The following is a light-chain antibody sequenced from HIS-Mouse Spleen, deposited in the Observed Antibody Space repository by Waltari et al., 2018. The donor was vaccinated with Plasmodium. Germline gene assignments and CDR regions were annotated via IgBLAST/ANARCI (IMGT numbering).Light chain of an antibody. V-gene: IGKV3-20*01. CDR1: QSVSSSY. Sequence: IVFTQSPVTMSLSPGERATLSCRASQSVSSSYLAWYQQKPGQAPRLLIYGASSRATGIPDRFSGSGSGTDFTLTISRLEPEDFAVYYCQQYGSSPYTFGQGTKLEIK. CDR3: QQYGSSPYT. CDR2: GAS. J-gene: IGKJ2*01.